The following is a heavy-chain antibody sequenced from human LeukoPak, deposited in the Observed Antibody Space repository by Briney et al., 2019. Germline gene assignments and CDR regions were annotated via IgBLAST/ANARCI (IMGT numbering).Heavy chain of an antibody. CDR1: GGSISSSSDY. V-gene: IGHV4-39*01. CDR2: IYYSGNT. D-gene: IGHD6-19*01. J-gene: IGHJ4*02. Sequence: PSETLSLTCTVSGGSISSSSDYWGWLRQPPGKGLEWIGSIYYSGNTYYNPSLKSRVTISVDTSKKQFSLKLSSVTAADTAVYYCASTPSGSSAWYYFDKWGQGTLVTVSS. CDR3: ASTPSGSSAWYYFDK.